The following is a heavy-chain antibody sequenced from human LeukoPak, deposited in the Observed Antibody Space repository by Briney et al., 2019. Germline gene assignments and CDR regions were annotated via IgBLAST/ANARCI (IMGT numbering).Heavy chain of an antibody. CDR3: ARGTVTTYVYYYYGMDV. CDR2: IIPIFGTA. V-gene: IGHV1-69*13. CDR1: GGTFSSYA. J-gene: IGHJ6*02. Sequence: GASVKVSCKASGGTFSSYAISWVRQAPGQGLEWMGGIIPIFGTANYAQKFQGRVTITADESTSTAYMELSSLRSEDTAVYYCARGTVTTYVYYYYGMDVWGQGTTVTVSS. D-gene: IGHD4-11*01.